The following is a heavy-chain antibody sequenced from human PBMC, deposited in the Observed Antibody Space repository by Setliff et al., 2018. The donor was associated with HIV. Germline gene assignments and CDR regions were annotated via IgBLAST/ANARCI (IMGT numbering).Heavy chain of an antibody. Sequence: SETLSLTCAVYGGSSSGYSWNWIRQSPGKGLEWIGEINFSGGTNYNPSLKSRVTISVDTSKNQLSLTLTSVTAADTAVYYCARGSDCDATTCGDYYYMDVWGKGTTVTVS. V-gene: IGHV4-34*01. D-gene: IGHD2-2*01. CDR1: GGSSSGYS. CDR2: INFSGGT. CDR3: ARGSDCDATTCGDYYYMDV. J-gene: IGHJ6*03.